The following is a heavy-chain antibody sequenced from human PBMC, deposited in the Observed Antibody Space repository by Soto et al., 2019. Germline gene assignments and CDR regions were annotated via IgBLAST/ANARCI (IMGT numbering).Heavy chain of an antibody. CDR3: ARVWYSISDFDY. Sequence: GASVKVSCKASGYTLTSYDINWVRQATGQGLEWMGWMNPNSGNTGYAQKFQGRVTMTRNTSISTAYMELSSLRSEDTSVYYCARVWYSISDFDYWGQGTLVTVSS. V-gene: IGHV1-8*01. CDR1: GYTLTSYD. J-gene: IGHJ4*02. CDR2: MNPNSGNT. D-gene: IGHD6-6*01.